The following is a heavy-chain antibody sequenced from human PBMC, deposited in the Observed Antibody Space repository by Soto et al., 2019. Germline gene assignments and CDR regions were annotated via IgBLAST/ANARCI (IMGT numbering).Heavy chain of an antibody. D-gene: IGHD4-17*01. CDR3: ARGDYGDYYFDY. CDR2: IIPIFGTA. Sequence: SVKVSCKASGGTFSSYAISWVRQAPGQGLERMGGIIPIFGTANYAQKFQGRVTITADESTSTAYMELSSLRSEDTAVYYCARGDYGDYYFDYWGQGTLVTVSS. CDR1: GGTFSSYA. J-gene: IGHJ4*02. V-gene: IGHV1-69*13.